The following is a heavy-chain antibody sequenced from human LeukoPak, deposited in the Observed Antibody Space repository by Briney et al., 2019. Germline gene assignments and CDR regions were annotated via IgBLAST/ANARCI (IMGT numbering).Heavy chain of an antibody. Sequence: SVKVSCKASGGTFRTTFRSYSITWVRQAPGQGPEWMGRIFPIPGAADYALKFQGRVTITADKSTTTAYMELTSLTSEDMAIYFCAREEAAGPIDSWGQGTLVTVSP. CDR1: GGTFRTTFRSYS. J-gene: IGHJ4*02. CDR2: IFPIPGAA. V-gene: IGHV1-69*08. CDR3: AREEAAGPIDS.